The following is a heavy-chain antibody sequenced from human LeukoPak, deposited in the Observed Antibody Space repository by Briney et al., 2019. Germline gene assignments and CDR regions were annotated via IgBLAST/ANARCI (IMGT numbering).Heavy chain of an antibody. D-gene: IGHD3-22*01. Sequence: PGGSLGLSCAASGFTFSNAWMSWVRQAPGKGLEWVGRIKSKTDGGTTDYAAPVKGRFTISRDDSKNTLYLQMNSLKTEDTAVYYCTTPCYYDSSGYPYWGQGTLVTVSS. J-gene: IGHJ4*02. CDR1: GFTFSNAW. CDR2: IKSKTDGGTT. CDR3: TTPCYYDSSGYPY. V-gene: IGHV3-15*01.